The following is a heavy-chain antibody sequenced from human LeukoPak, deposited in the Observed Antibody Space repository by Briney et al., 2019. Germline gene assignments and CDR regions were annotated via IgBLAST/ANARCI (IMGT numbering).Heavy chain of an antibody. CDR2: INHSGST. CDR1: GGSFSGYY. Sequence: SETLSLTCAVYGGSFSGYYWSWIRQPPGKGLEWIGEINHSGSTNYNPSLKSRVTISVDTSKNQFSLKLSSVTAADTAVYYCARRRIQLWFNWFDPWGQGTLVTVSS. CDR3: ARRRIQLWFNWFDP. V-gene: IGHV4-34*01. D-gene: IGHD5-18*01. J-gene: IGHJ5*02.